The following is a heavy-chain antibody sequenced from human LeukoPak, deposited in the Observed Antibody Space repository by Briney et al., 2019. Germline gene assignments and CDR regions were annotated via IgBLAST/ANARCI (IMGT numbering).Heavy chain of an antibody. V-gene: IGHV3-23*01. CDR2: ISASGDNT. D-gene: IGHD2-2*01. CDR1: GLTFAGYD. J-gene: IGHJ4*02. CDR3: AKRFCSATRCFHLDY. Sequence: GGSLRLSCAAPGLTFAGYDMSWVRQAPGKGLEWVSTISASGDNTYYAGSVKGRFTISRDNSKNTLYLQMDSLRAEDTAVYYCAKRFCSATRCFHLDYWGQGTLVTVSS.